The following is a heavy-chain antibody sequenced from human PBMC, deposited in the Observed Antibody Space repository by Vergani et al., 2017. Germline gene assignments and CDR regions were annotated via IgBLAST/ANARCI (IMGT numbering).Heavy chain of an antibody. Sequence: QVQLQESGPGLVKPSETLSLTCTVSGGSISSYYWSWIRQPPGKGLEWIGYIYYSGSTNYNPSLKSRVTISVDTSKNQFALKLSSVTAADTAVYYWARGVASAAAGTSYYYGMDVWGQGTTVTVSS. V-gene: IGHV4-59*01. CDR2: IYYSGST. CDR1: GGSISSYY. D-gene: IGHD6-13*01. CDR3: ARGVASAAAGTSYYYGMDV. J-gene: IGHJ6*02.